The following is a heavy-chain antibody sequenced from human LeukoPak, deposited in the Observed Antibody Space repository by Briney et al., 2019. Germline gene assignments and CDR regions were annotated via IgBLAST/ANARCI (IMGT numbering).Heavy chain of an antibody. CDR2: ISSSGSTI. Sequence: GGSLRLSCAASGFTFNNYEMNWVRQAPGKGLEWVSYISSSGSTIYYADSVKGRFTISRDNAKNSLYLQMNSLRAEDTAVYYCAKDLAYCSGGTCYWGQGTLVTVSS. D-gene: IGHD2-15*01. CDR1: GFTFNNYE. J-gene: IGHJ4*02. V-gene: IGHV3-48*03. CDR3: AKDLAYCSGGTCY.